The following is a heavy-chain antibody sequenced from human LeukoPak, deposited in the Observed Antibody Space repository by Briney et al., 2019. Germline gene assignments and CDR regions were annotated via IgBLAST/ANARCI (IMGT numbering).Heavy chain of an antibody. D-gene: IGHD2-2*01. Sequence: SVKVSCKASGGTFSSYAISWVRQAPGQGLEWMGGIIPIFGTANYAQKFQGRVTITADESTSTAYMELSSLRSEDTAVYYCARDAADCSSTSCYPYYYYMDVWGKGTTVTVSS. V-gene: IGHV1-69*01. CDR3: ARDAADCSSTSCYPYYYYMDV. CDR2: IIPIFGTA. CDR1: GGTFSSYA. J-gene: IGHJ6*03.